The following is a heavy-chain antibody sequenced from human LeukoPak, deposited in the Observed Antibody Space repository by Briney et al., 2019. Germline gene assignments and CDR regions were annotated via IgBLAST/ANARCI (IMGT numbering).Heavy chain of an antibody. V-gene: IGHV3-30*18. J-gene: IGHJ6*03. D-gene: IGHD2-2*01. CDR1: GFTFSSYG. Sequence: GGSLRLSCAASGFTFSSYGMHWVRQAPGKGLEWVAVISFDGSSKDYAQSVKGRFTISRDNSKNTLYLQMDSLRVEDTAVYYCAKAADQYYYSYFYYMDVWGKGTTVTVSS. CDR3: AKAADQYYYSYFYYMDV. CDR2: ISFDGSSK.